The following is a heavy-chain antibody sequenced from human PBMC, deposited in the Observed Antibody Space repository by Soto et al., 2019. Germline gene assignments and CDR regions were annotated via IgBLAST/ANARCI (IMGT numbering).Heavy chain of an antibody. J-gene: IGHJ5*02. Sequence: QVQLQESGPGLVKPSQTLSLTSTVSGDSVSSSSYYWSWIRQHPGKGLEWIGYIHHSGTTYYNPSLKSRITLSVDTSKNQFSLRLSSVTAADTAVYYCASGLGYKAWGQGTLVTVSS. CDR3: ASGLGYKA. V-gene: IGHV4-31*03. CDR2: IHHSGTT. D-gene: IGHD5-12*01. CDR1: GDSVSSSSYY.